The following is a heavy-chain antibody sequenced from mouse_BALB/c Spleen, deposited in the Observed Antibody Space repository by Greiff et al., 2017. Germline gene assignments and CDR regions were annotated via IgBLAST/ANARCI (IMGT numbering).Heavy chain of an antibody. CDR1: GYSFTSYW. V-gene: IGHV1-5*01. J-gene: IGHJ2*01. CDR2: IYPGNSDT. Sequence: EVQLQQSGTVLARPGASVKMSCKASGYSFTSYWMHWVKQRPGQGLEWIGAIYPGNSDTSYNQKFKGKAKLTAVTSASTAYMELSSLTNEDSAVYYCTKGVLLRLYYFDYWGQGTTLTVSS. CDR3: TKGVLLRLYYFDY. D-gene: IGHD1-2*01.